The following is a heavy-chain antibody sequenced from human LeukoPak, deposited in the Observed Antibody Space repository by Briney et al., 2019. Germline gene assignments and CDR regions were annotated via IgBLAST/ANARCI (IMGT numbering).Heavy chain of an antibody. J-gene: IGHJ3*02. Sequence: QSGGSLRLSCAASGFTFSSYALTWVRQAPGKGLEWVSAISGSGANTYYADSVKGRFTISRDNSKNTLYLQMSSLRAEDTAVYYCAKSRFCSSTSCSHDAFDIWGQGTMVTVSS. CDR1: GFTFSSYA. CDR2: ISGSGANT. CDR3: AKSRFCSSTSCSHDAFDI. D-gene: IGHD2-2*01. V-gene: IGHV3-23*01.